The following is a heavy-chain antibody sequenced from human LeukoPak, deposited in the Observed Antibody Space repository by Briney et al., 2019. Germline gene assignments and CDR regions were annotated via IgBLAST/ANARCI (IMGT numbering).Heavy chain of an antibody. CDR3: GKEVRYYDSSGYYWESFDY. D-gene: IGHD3-22*01. J-gene: IGHJ4*02. CDR2: IQQDGSEK. Sequence: GGSLRLSCAASGFTFSNYWMSWVRQAPGKGLEWVANIQQDGSEKYYVDSVKGRFTISRDNSKNTLYLQMNSLRAEDTAVYYCGKEVRYYDSSGYYWESFDYWGQGTLVTVSS. CDR1: GFTFSNYW. V-gene: IGHV3-7*03.